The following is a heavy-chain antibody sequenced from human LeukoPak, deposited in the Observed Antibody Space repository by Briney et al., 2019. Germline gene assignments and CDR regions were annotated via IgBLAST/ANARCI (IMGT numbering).Heavy chain of an antibody. D-gene: IGHD3-10*01. CDR2: IYYSGST. J-gene: IGHJ4*02. V-gene: IGHV4-31*03. CDR3: AREVDGLWFGELFPYYFDY. CDR1: GGSISSGGYY. Sequence: SQTLSLTCTVSGGSISSGGYYWSWIRQHPGKGLEWIGYIYYSGSTYYNPSLKSRVTISVDTSKNQFSLKLSSVTAADTAVYYCAREVDGLWFGELFPYYFDYWGQGTLVTVSS.